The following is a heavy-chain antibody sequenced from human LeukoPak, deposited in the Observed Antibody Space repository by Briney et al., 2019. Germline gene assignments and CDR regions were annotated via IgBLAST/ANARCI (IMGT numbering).Heavy chain of an antibody. CDR2: INPNSGGT. CDR1: GYTFTGYY. V-gene: IGHV1-2*02. J-gene: IGHJ5*02. CDR3: ARDGQTPVNWFDP. Sequence: ASVKVSCKASGYTFTGYYMHWVRQAPGQGLEWMGWINPNSGGTNYAQKFQGRVTMTRDTSISTAYMELSRLRSDDTAVYCCARDGQTPVNWFDPWGQGTLATVSS. D-gene: IGHD4-17*01.